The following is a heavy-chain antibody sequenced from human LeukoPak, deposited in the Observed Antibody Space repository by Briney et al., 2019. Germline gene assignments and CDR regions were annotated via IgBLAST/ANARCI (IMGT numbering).Heavy chain of an antibody. CDR1: GGTFSSYT. CDR3: ARALDADYDSSGYYYERVAFDY. J-gene: IGHJ4*02. D-gene: IGHD3-22*01. CDR2: IIPILGIA. Sequence: SVKVSCKASGGTFSSYTISWVRQAPGQGVEWMGGIIPILGIANYAQKFQGRVTITADKSTSTAYMELSSLRSEDTAVYYCARALDADYDSSGYYYERVAFDYWGQGTLVTVSS. V-gene: IGHV1-69*02.